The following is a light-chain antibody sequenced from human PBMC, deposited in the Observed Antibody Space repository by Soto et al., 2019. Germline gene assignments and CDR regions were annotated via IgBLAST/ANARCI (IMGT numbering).Light chain of an antibody. CDR2: GAS. V-gene: IGKV3-20*01. Sequence: EIVLTQSPGTLSLSPGERATLSCRPSQSVSSSYLAWYQQKPGQAPMLLIYGASSGATGIPDRFSGSGSGTDFTLTINELEPEDFAVYYCQQYETSPQTFGQGTTVEIK. CDR3: QQYETSPQT. CDR1: QSVSSSY. J-gene: IGKJ1*01.